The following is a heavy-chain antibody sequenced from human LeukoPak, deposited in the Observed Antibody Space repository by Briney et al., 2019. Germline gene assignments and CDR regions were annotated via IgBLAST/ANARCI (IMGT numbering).Heavy chain of an antibody. CDR1: GFTFSNYG. D-gene: IGHD2-15*01. J-gene: IGHJ5*02. Sequence: GGSLRLSCAASGFTFSNYGMHWVRQAPGKGLEWVAVISYDGSNKYYADSVKGRFTISRDNSKNTLYLQMNSLRAEDTAVYYCARGSDIVVVVAATQFDPWGQGTLVTVSS. V-gene: IGHV3-30*03. CDR3: ARGSDIVVVVAATQFDP. CDR2: ISYDGSNK.